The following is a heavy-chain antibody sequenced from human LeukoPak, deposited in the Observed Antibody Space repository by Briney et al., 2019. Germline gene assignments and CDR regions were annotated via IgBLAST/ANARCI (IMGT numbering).Heavy chain of an antibody. V-gene: IGHV4-4*02. CDR3: AREAAAGGFDDYYYYMDV. CDR1: GDSISSGNW. Sequence: PSQALSLTCAVSGDSISSGNWWSWVRQPPGKGLEWIGYISYSGSTNYNPSLKSRVTISVDTSKKQFSLTLSSVTAADTAVYYCAREAAAGGFDDYYYYMDVWGKGTTVTISS. J-gene: IGHJ6*03. CDR2: ISYSGST. D-gene: IGHD6-13*01.